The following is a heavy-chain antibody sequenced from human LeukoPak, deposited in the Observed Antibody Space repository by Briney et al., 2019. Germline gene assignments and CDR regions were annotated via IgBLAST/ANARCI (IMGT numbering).Heavy chain of an antibody. CDR2: IYYSGTT. CDR1: GGSISGYY. Sequence: SETLSLTCTVSGGSISGYYWSWIRQPPGKGLEHIAYIYYSGTTDYNPSLKSRVTISVDTSKNQFSLKLSSVTAADTAVYYCARLNIIGSSPVHHFDYWGQGTLVTVSS. V-gene: IGHV4-59*08. D-gene: IGHD6-13*01. CDR3: ARLNIIGSSPVHHFDY. J-gene: IGHJ4*02.